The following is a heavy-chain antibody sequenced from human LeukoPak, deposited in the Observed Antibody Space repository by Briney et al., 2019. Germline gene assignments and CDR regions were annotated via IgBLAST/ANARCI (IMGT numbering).Heavy chain of an antibody. J-gene: IGHJ5*02. CDR3: ARVMERGPNWFDR. CDR1: GYSINSGYY. CDR2: ISHCGST. V-gene: IGHV4-38-2*01. D-gene: IGHD1-1*01. Sequence: SETLSLTCAGSGYSINSGYYWGWIRQPPGKGLEWIVCISHCGSTYYNPALKSRVPTSVDTPKTQFSLKLTSVTAADTAVYYCARVMERGPNWFDRCGQGTLATVPS.